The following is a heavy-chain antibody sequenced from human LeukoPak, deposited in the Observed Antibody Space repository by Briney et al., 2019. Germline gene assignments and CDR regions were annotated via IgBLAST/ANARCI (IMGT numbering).Heavy chain of an antibody. CDR1: GFTFSSYA. Sequence: GRSPRLSCAASGFTFSSYAMNWVRQAPGKGLEWVAFISYDGSNKYYADSVKGRFTISRDNSKNTLYLQMNGLRAEDTAVYYCASQGGLLWFGELSGGMDVWGQGTTVTVSS. V-gene: IGHV3-30-3*01. D-gene: IGHD3-10*01. J-gene: IGHJ6*02. CDR3: ASQGGLLWFGELSGGMDV. CDR2: ISYDGSNK.